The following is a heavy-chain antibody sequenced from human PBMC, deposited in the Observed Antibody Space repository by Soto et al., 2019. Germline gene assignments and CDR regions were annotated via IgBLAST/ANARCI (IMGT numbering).Heavy chain of an antibody. CDR3: ARLWGRYYYYYMDV. D-gene: IGHD3-16*01. J-gene: IGHJ6*03. CDR2: IYYSGST. Sequence: SETLSLTCTVSGGSISSYYWSWIRQPPGKGLEWIGYIYYSGSTNYNPSLKSRVTISVDTSKNQFSLKLSSVTAADTAVYYCARLWGRYYYYYMDVWGKGTTVTVSS. V-gene: IGHV4-59*08. CDR1: GGSISSYY.